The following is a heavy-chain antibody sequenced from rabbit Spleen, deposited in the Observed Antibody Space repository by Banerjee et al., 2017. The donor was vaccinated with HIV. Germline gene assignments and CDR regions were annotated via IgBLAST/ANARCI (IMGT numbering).Heavy chain of an antibody. CDR1: GFSFSSNYD. CDR2: IYTSSGST. V-gene: IGHV1S45*01. CDR3: ARGRAGSGGRLGWLDL. Sequence: QEQLEESGGDLVQPEGSLTLTCTVSGFSFSSNYDMCWVRQAPGKGLEWIACIYTSSGSTWYASWAKGRFTISKTSSTTVTLQLTSLTAADTATYFCARGRAGSGGRLGWLDLWGPGTLVTVS. D-gene: IGHD4-2*01. J-gene: IGHJ5*01.